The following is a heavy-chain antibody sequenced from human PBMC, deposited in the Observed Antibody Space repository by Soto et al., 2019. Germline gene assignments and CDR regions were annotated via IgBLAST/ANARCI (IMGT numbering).Heavy chain of an antibody. Sequence: GGSLRLSCAASGFTFSSYATSWVRQAPGKGLEWVSAISGSGGGTYYADSVKGRFTISRDNSKNTLYLQMNSLRAEDTAVYYCAKWAHPLTYGSGSYYIDYYYYYMDVWGKGTTVTVSS. CDR1: GFTFSSYA. CDR3: AKWAHPLTYGSGSYYIDYYYYYMDV. D-gene: IGHD3-10*01. CDR2: ISGSGGGT. J-gene: IGHJ6*03. V-gene: IGHV3-23*01.